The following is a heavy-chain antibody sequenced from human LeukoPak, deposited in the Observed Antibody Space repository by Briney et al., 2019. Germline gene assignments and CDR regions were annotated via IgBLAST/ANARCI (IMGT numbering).Heavy chain of an antibody. J-gene: IGHJ4*02. Sequence: PGRSLRLSCAASGFDFSIYGMHWVRQAPGKGLEWVALISYDGGITHYADSVKGRFAISRDNSKETLSLQMNSLRPEDTAVYYCASGYSSDWYWGGIDYWGQGTLVTVSP. CDR3: ASGYSSDWYWGGIDY. CDR2: ISYDGGIT. V-gene: IGHV3-30*03. D-gene: IGHD6-13*01. CDR1: GFDFSIYG.